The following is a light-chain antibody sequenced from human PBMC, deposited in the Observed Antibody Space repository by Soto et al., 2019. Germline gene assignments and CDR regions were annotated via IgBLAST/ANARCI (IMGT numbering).Light chain of an antibody. J-gene: IGLJ2*01. Sequence: QSALTQPPSVSATPGQKVTISCPGGPSNIGNNFVSWYQRLPGTAPRVIIYDNYERPSGIPDRFSGSKSGTSATLDITGLQTGDEADYYCATWDNLLSAGLFGGGTNLTVL. CDR3: ATWDNLLSAGL. V-gene: IGLV1-51*01. CDR1: PSNIGNNF. CDR2: DNY.